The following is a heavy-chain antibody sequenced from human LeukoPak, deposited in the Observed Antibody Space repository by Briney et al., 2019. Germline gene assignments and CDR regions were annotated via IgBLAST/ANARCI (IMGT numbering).Heavy chain of an antibody. D-gene: IGHD3-10*01. Sequence: SETLSLTCAVYGGSFSGYYWSWIRQPPGKGLEWIGEINHSGSTNYNPSLKSRVTISVDTSKNQFSLKLSSVTAADTAVYYCARGRFGELSHDYWGQGTLVAVSS. CDR3: ARGRFGELSHDY. V-gene: IGHV4-34*01. CDR2: INHSGST. J-gene: IGHJ4*02. CDR1: GGSFSGYY.